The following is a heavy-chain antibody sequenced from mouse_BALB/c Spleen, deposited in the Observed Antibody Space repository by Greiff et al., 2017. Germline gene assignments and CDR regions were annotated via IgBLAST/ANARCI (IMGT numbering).Heavy chain of an antibody. CDR3: TRDPGGSSYFDY. Sequence: DVKLVESGGGLVKPGGSLKLSCAASGFTFSSYAMSWVRQTPEKRLEWVASISSGGSYTYYPDSVKGRFTISRDNAKNTLYLQMSSLKSEDTAMYYCTRDPGGSSYFDYWGQGTTRTVSS. V-gene: IGHV5-6-4*01. CDR1: GFTFSSYA. D-gene: IGHD1-1*01. J-gene: IGHJ2*01. CDR2: ISSGGSYT.